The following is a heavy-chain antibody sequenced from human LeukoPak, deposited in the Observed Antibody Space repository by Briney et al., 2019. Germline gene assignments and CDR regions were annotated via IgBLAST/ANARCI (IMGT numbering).Heavy chain of an antibody. J-gene: IGHJ3*02. V-gene: IGHV3-53*01. CDR3: AKDNYYDSSGIRGAFDI. CDR2: IYSGGST. D-gene: IGHD3-22*01. Sequence: GGSLRLSCAASGFTVSSNYMSWVRQAPGKGLEWVSVIYSGGSTYYADSVKGRFTISRDNSKNTLYLQMNSLRAEDTAVYYCAKDNYYDSSGIRGAFDIWGQGTMVTVSS. CDR1: GFTVSSNY.